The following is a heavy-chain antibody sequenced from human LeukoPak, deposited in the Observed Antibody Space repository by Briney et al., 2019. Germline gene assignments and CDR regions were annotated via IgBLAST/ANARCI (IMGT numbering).Heavy chain of an antibody. CDR3: AKGHYGSGSYYYIDY. CDR1: GFTFSSYG. Sequence: GGSLRLSCAASGFTFSSYGMHWVRQAPGKGLEWVAVISYDGSNKYYADSVKGRFTISRDNSKNTLYLQMNSLRAEDTAVYYCAKGHYGSGSYYYIDYWGQGTLVTVSS. V-gene: IGHV3-30*18. CDR2: ISYDGSNK. J-gene: IGHJ4*02. D-gene: IGHD3-10*01.